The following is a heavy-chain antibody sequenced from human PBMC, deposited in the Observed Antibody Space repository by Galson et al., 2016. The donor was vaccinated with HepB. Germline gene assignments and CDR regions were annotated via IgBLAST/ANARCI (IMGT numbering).Heavy chain of an antibody. CDR3: ARSLVPSFGMDV. CDR2: INVFNGHT. Sequence: SVKVSCKASGYPFTSFGISWVRQAPGQGLEWMGWINVFNGHTNYAQKLQGRVTMTIDTSTSTSYMELRSLRSDDTAVYYCARSLVPSFGMDVWGKGTTVTVSS. CDR1: GYPFTSFG. V-gene: IGHV1-18*01. D-gene: IGHD2-8*02. J-gene: IGHJ6*04.